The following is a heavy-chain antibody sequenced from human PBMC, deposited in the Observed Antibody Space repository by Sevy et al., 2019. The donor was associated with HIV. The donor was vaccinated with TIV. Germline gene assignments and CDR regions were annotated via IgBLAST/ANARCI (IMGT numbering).Heavy chain of an antibody. J-gene: IGHJ3*02. CDR3: ARFTIFGVVSNAFDM. CDR2: ISAYNGNT. Sequence: ASLKVSCKASGYTFTSYGITWVRQAPGQGLEWMGWISAYNGNTKYEQKFQGRVTMTTDTSTNTAYMELRSLRSDDTAVYYCARFTIFGVVSNAFDMWGQGTMVTVSS. CDR1: GYTFTSYG. V-gene: IGHV1-18*01. D-gene: IGHD3-3*01.